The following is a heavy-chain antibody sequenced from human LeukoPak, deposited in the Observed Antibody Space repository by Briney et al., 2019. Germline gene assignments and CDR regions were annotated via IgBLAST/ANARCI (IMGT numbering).Heavy chain of an antibody. Sequence: KPGGSLRLSCAASGFTFSDFYITWIRQAPGKGLKWVPYISSSSSYTNYAASVKGRFTISRDNAKNSLYLQMNSLRAEDTAVYYCARGYGSGSYGVDAFDIWGQGTLVTVSS. J-gene: IGHJ3*02. V-gene: IGHV3-11*05. D-gene: IGHD3-10*01. CDR1: GFTFSDFY. CDR3: ARGYGSGSYGVDAFDI. CDR2: ISSSSSYT.